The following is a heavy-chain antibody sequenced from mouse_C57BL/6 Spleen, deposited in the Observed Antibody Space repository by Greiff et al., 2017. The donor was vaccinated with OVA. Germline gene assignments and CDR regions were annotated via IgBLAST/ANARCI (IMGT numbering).Heavy chain of an antibody. D-gene: IGHD1-1*01. Sequence: DVKLVESGPGLAKPSQPLSLTCSVTGYSITSDYWNWIRKFPGNKLEYMGYISYSGSTYYNPSLKSRISITRDTSKNQYYLQLNSVTSEDTATYYGARYITGSGYFDYWGQGTTLTVSS. CDR3: ARYITGSGYFDY. CDR1: GYSITSDY. CDR2: ISYSGST. J-gene: IGHJ2*01. V-gene: IGHV3-8*01.